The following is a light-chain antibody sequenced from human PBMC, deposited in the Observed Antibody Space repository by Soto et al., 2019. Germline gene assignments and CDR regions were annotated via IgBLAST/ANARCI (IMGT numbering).Light chain of an antibody. V-gene: IGKV3D-15*01. CDR2: GAT. J-gene: IGKJ4*01. CDR1: QTVRDN. CDR3: QQYNNWPLT. Sequence: IVMTQSPATLSVNSGERAKLSCLASQTVRDNLGWYQQKPGQPPRLLIYGATTRATGIPARFSGSGSGTEFTLTISSLQSEDFAVYYGQQYNNWPLTFGGGTKVDIK.